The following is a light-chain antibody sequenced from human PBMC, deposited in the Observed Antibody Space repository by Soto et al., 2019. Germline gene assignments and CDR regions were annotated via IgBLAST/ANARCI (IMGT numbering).Light chain of an antibody. CDR2: GAS. CDR3: QQYGSSPPYT. Sequence: EIVLTQAPGTLSLSPGERATLSCRASQSVSSRYLAWYQQKPGQAPRPLIYGASSRATGIPDRFSGSGSGTDFTLTISRLEPEDFAVYYCQQYGSSPPYTFGQGTKLEIK. V-gene: IGKV3-20*01. CDR1: QSVSSRY. J-gene: IGKJ2*01.